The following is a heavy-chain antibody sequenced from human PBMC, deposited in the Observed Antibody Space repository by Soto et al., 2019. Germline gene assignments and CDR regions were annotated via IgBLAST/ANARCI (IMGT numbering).Heavy chain of an antibody. CDR3: TTGPFISGEY. CDR1: GFPFSSFA. V-gene: IGHV3-23*01. D-gene: IGHD3-10*01. Sequence: EVQLLESGGGLVQPGGSLRLSCAASGFPFSSFAMSWVRQAPGKGLEWVSVITSSSDSTYFADSVKGRFTISRDNSKNTLYLQLNSLRVEDTATYYCTTGPFISGEYWGQGTLVTVSS. J-gene: IGHJ4*02. CDR2: ITSSSDST.